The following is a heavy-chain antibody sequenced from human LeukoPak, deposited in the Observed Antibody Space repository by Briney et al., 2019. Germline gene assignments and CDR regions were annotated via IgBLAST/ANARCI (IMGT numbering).Heavy chain of an antibody. J-gene: IGHJ4*02. CDR2: IIPIFGTA. CDR1: GGTFSSYA. D-gene: IGHD1-26*01. Sequence: SVKVSCKASGGTFSSYAISWVRQAPGQGLEWMGRIIPIFGTANYAQKFQGRVTITTDESTSTAYMELSSLGSEDTAVYYCAREEGYYSGSYHLDYWGQGTLVTVSS. CDR3: AREEGYYSGSYHLDY. V-gene: IGHV1-69*05.